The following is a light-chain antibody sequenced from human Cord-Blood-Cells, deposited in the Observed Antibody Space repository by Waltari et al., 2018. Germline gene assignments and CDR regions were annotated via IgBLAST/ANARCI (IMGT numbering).Light chain of an antibody. J-gene: IGKJ3*01. V-gene: IGKV6-21*01. Sequence: ETVLTQSPDFQSVTPKEKVTITCRASQSIGSSFHWYQQKPDQSPKLLIKYASQSFSGVPSRFSGGGSGTDFTFTINGLEAEDAATYYCHQSSSLPFTFGPGTKVDIK. CDR1: QSIGSS. CDR3: HQSSSLPFT. CDR2: YAS.